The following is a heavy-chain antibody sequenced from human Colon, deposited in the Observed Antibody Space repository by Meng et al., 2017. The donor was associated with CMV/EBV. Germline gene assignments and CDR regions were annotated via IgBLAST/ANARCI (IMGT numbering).Heavy chain of an antibody. CDR3: ARGLYGSGRHQIDY. CDR2: INHSGST. D-gene: IGHD3-10*01. V-gene: IGHV4-34*01. CDR1: GGSFSGYY. Sequence: QVQAQTGGPGLLKPSGTLSLPCAVYGGSFSGYYWSWIRQPPGKGLEWIGEINHSGSTNYNPSLKSRVTISVDTSKNQFSLKLSSVTAADTAVYYCARGLYGSGRHQIDYWGQGTLVTVSS. J-gene: IGHJ4*02.